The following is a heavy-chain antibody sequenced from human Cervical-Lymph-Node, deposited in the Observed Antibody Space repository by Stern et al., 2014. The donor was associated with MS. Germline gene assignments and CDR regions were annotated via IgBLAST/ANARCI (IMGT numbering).Heavy chain of an antibody. CDR3: VRERSSRGFDY. V-gene: IGHV3-30-3*01. CDR1: GFTFPSCA. J-gene: IGHJ4*02. D-gene: IGHD5/OR15-5a*01. Sequence: VTLGESGGGVVQPGRTLRVSCATAGFTFPSCAMHGGRQAPGKGMERVAVISYDGNTKYYADSVKGRFTISRDNSKNTLYLQMSSLRAEDTAVYYCVRERSSRGFDYWGQGSLVTVSS. CDR2: ISYDGNTK.